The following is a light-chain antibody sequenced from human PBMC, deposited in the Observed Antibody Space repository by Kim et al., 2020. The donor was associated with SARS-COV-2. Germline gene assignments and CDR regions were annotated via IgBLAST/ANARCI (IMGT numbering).Light chain of an antibody. CDR3: QAWDSNTADVV. V-gene: IGLV3-1*01. Sequence: SPGQTADITCSGDKLVNKYVSWYQQEPGQSPVLVIYQDTERPSGIPERFSGSNSGNTATLTISGTQTMDEADYFCQAWDSNTADVVFGGGTKLTVL. CDR1: KLVNKY. CDR2: QDT. J-gene: IGLJ2*01.